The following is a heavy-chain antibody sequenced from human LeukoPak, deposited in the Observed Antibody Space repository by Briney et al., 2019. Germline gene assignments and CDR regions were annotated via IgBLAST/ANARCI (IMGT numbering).Heavy chain of an antibody. D-gene: IGHD6-19*01. CDR2: IYYSGST. CDR3: ARHPKQWLVPYFDY. Sequence: TSETLSLTCTVSGGSISSYYWSWIRQPPGKGLEWIGYIYYSGSTNYNPSLKSRVTISVDTSKNQFSLKLSSVTAADTAVYYCARHPKQWLVPYFDYWGQGILVTVSS. V-gene: IGHV4-59*08. J-gene: IGHJ4*02. CDR1: GGSISSYY.